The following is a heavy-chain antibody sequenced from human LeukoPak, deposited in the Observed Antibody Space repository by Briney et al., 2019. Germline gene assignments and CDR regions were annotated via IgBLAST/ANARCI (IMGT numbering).Heavy chain of an antibody. CDR2: ISGSGTYS. V-gene: IGHV3-23*01. Sequence: GGSLRLSCAASGFTFSDYAMIWVRQAPGKGLEWVSSISGSGTYSYYTDSVRGRFTISRDNSKNTLFLQMNSLRAEDTALYYCARRVAEYSSSRYFEIWGRGTMVTVSS. CDR1: GFTFSDYA. J-gene: IGHJ3*02. CDR3: ARRVAEYSSSRYFEI. D-gene: IGHD6-13*01.